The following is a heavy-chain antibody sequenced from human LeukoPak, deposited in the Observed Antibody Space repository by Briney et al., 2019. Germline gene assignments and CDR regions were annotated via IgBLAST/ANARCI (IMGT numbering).Heavy chain of an antibody. CDR1: GGSISSYY. CDR2: IYTSGST. Sequence: SETLSLTCTVSGGSISSYYWSWIRQPAGKGLEWIGRIYTSGSTNYNPSLKSRVTMSVDTSKNQFSLKLSSVTAADTAVYYCARDTYDSTYYYMDVWGKGTTVTISS. J-gene: IGHJ6*03. V-gene: IGHV4-4*07. D-gene: IGHD3-22*01. CDR3: ARDTYDSTYYYMDV.